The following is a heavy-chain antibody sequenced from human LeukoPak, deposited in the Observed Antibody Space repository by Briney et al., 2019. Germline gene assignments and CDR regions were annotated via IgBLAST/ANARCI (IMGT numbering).Heavy chain of an antibody. D-gene: IGHD1-26*01. CDR1: GFTFSSYS. J-gene: IGHJ4*02. Sequence: GGSLRLSCAASGFTFSSYSMNWVRQAPGKGLEWVSSISSSSSYIYYADSVKGRFTISRDNAKNSLYLQMNSLRAEDTAVYYCARDLGDSGSFGYWGQGTLVTVSS. CDR3: ARDLGDSGSFGY. CDR2: ISSSSSYI. V-gene: IGHV3-21*01.